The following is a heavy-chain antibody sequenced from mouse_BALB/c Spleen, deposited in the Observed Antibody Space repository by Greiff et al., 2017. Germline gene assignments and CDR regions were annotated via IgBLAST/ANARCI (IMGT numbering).Heavy chain of an antibody. CDR1: GYTFTDYN. CDR3: ARRGYDGYYGFAY. D-gene: IGHD2-3*01. CDR2: IYPYNGGT. J-gene: IGHJ3*01. Sequence: VQLQQSGPELVKPGASVKISCKASGYTFTDYNMHWVKQSHGKSLEWIGYIYPYNGGTGYNQKFKSKATLTVDNSSSTAYMELRSLTSEDSAVYYCARRGYDGYYGFAYWGQGTLVTVSA. V-gene: IGHV1S29*02.